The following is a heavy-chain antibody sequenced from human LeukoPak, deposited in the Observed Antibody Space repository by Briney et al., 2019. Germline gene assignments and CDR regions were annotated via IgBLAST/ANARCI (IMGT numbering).Heavy chain of an antibody. CDR1: GYTLTEIS. V-gene: IGHV1-24*01. CDR3: ATAPSLYSSGWYYFDY. J-gene: IGHJ4*02. Sequence: AASVKVSCKVSGYTLTEISMHWVRQAPGKGLEWMGGFDPEDGEPIHAQEFQGRVTMTEDTSTDTAFMELSSLRSEDTAVYYCATAPSLYSSGWYYFDYWGQGTLVTVSS. CDR2: FDPEDGEP. D-gene: IGHD6-19*01.